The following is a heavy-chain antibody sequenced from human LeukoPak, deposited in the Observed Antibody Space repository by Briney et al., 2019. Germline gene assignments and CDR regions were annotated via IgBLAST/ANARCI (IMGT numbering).Heavy chain of an antibody. CDR1: GFIFSNYG. D-gene: IGHD6-6*01. CDR2: ISYDGSNK. CDR3: ARDLIAARPA. Sequence: GRSLRLSCAASGFIFSNYGIHWVRQAPGKGLEWVAVISYDGSNKYYADSVKGRFTVSRDSSKNTLYLQMNSLRAEDTAVYFCARDLIAARPAWGQGTLVTVSS. J-gene: IGHJ5*02. V-gene: IGHV3-30*03.